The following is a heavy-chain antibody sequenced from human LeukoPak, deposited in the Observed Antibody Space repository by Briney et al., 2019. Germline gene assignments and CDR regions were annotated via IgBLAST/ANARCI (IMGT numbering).Heavy chain of an antibody. Sequence: GGSLRLSCAASGFTFDDYAMHWVRQAPGKGLEWVSGISWNSGSIGYADSVKGRFTISRDNAKNSLYLQMNSLRAEDTAVYYCARDCGGDCYFGYWGQGTLVTVSS. CDR1: GFTFDDYA. V-gene: IGHV3-9*01. CDR3: ARDCGGDCYFGY. D-gene: IGHD2-21*01. CDR2: ISWNSGSI. J-gene: IGHJ4*02.